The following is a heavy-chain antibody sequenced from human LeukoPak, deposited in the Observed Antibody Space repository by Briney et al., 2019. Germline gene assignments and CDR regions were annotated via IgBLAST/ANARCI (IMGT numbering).Heavy chain of an antibody. Sequence: SETRSLTGTVSGGSIGSSIYYWGWIRQPPGRGLGGIGSIYYSGSTYYNPSLKSRVTISVDTSKNQFSLKLSSVTAADTAVYYCARAGLLWFGELLYNWFDPWGQGTLVTVSS. CDR1: GGSIGSSIYY. CDR2: IYYSGST. V-gene: IGHV4-39*07. D-gene: IGHD3-10*01. J-gene: IGHJ5*02. CDR3: ARAGLLWFGELLYNWFDP.